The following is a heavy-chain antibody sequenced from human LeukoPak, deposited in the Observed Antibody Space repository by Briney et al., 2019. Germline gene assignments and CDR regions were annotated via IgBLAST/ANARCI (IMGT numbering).Heavy chain of an antibody. Sequence: QSGGSLRLSCAASGFAVNCNYMSWARQAPGKGLELVSFLYSGGNTYYADFVKGRFTISRDNSKNTLYLQMNSLRADDTAVYYCARYFDVGSSMLLTPSCSAESLYLRDEGDDVFDIWGQGRMVTVSS. J-gene: IGHJ3*02. CDR2: LYSGGNT. CDR3: ARYFDVGSSMLLTPSCSAESLYLRDEGDDVFDI. CDR1: GFAVNCNY. V-gene: IGHV3-53*01. D-gene: IGHD2-8*01.